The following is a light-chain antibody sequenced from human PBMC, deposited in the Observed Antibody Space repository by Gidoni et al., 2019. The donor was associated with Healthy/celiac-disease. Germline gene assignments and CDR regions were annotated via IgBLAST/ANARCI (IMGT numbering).Light chain of an antibody. Sequence: QSALTQPRSVSGSPGQSVTISCTGTSSDVGGYNYVSWYQQHPGKAPTLMIYDVSKRPSGVPDRFSGSKSGNTASLTISGLQAEDEADYYCCSYAGSSVFGTGTKVTVL. CDR1: SSDVGGYNY. CDR3: CSYAGSSV. V-gene: IGLV2-11*01. J-gene: IGLJ1*01. CDR2: DVS.